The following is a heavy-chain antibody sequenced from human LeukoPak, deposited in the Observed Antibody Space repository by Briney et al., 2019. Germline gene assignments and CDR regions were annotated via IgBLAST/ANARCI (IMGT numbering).Heavy chain of an antibody. CDR3: ARLGPYWFDY. D-gene: IGHD2-8*02. Sequence: PGVSVRLSCAASGFTVSSNYMSWVRQAPGKGLEWVSVIYSGGSTYYADSVKGRFTISRDNSKNTLFLQMDSLRAEDTAVYYCARLGPYWFDYWGQGTLVTVSS. J-gene: IGHJ4*02. CDR2: IYSGGST. CDR1: GFTVSSNY. V-gene: IGHV3-53*01.